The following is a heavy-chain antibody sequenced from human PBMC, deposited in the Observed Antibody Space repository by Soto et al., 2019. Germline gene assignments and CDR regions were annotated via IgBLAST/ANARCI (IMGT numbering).Heavy chain of an antibody. CDR3: ARIKLVEWFFINVDVYDMDV. Sequence: GGSLSLSCVASGFSLSDYAVNWVRQAPGKGLEWVSFISSDSRTIYYADSVEGRFTVSRDNARNSVSLQMDSLRDEDAAVYYCARIKLVEWFFINVDVYDMDVWGQGTPVTVSS. V-gene: IGHV3-48*02. J-gene: IGHJ6*02. CDR1: GFSLSDYA. D-gene: IGHD3-3*01. CDR2: ISSDSRTI.